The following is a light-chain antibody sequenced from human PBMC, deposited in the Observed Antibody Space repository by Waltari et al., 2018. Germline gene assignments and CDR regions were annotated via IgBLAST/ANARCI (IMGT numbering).Light chain of an antibody. J-gene: IGLJ1*01. CDR2: ADS. CDR1: HLGIKC. CDR3: QTWDSNIFV. V-gene: IGLV3-1*01. Sequence: SFELTQPSSVSVSPGQTSSIACSGDHLGIKCTPWDQQKAGQSPVLVIYADSERPSGVPGRFSAARSGDTVTLNISGTQDLDEADYYCQTWDSNIFVFGPGTKVTVL.